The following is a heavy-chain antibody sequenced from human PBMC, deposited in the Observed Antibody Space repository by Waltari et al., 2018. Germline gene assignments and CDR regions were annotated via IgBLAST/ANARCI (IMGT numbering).Heavy chain of an antibody. CDR1: GYSFTSYW. V-gene: IGHV5-51*03. Sequence: EVQLVQSGAEVKKPGESLKISCKGSGYSFTSYWIGWVRQMPGKGLEWMGIIYPGDSDTRYSPSFQGQVTISADKSISTAYLQWSSLRSEDTAVYYCATKSQGRLGAFDIWGQGTMVTVSS. CDR2: IYPGDSDT. J-gene: IGHJ3*02. CDR3: ATKSQGRLGAFDI. D-gene: IGHD3-22*01.